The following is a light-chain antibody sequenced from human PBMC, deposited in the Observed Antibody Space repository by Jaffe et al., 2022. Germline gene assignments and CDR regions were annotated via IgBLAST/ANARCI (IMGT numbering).Light chain of an antibody. CDR3: QVWDSSSDLMV. V-gene: IGLV3-21*04. Sequence: SYVLTQPPSVSVAPGKTARITCGGNNIGSKSVHWYQQKPGQAPVLVIYYDSDRPSGIPERFSGSNSGNTATLTISRVEAGDEADYYCQVWDSSSDLMVFGGGTKLTVL. CDR1: NIGSKS. J-gene: IGLJ2*01. CDR2: YDS.